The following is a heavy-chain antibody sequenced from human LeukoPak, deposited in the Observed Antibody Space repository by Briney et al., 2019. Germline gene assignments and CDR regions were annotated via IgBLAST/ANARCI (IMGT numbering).Heavy chain of an antibody. CDR2: INPNSGGT. CDR1: GYTFTGYY. J-gene: IGHJ4*02. D-gene: IGHD3-10*01. CDR3: ASQHYYGSGRSFDY. V-gene: IGHV1-2*02. Sequence: ASVKVSCKASGYTFTGYYMHWVRQAPGQGLEWMGSINPNSGGTNYAQKFQGRVTMTRDTSISTAYMELSSLRSDDTAVYYCASQHYYGSGRSFDYWGQGTLVTVSS.